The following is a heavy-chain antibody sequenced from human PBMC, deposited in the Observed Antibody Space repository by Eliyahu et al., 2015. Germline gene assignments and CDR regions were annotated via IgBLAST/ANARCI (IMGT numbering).Heavy chain of an antibody. CDR1: XSSINTYY. Sequence: QVQLQESGPGLVKPSETXSLTCTXPXSSINTYYWXWXRQPPGKGLEWIGFIYYSGSTNYNPSLKXRATISVDTSKNQFSLKLSSVTAADTAVYYCARDSSGWYGAIDYWGQGTLVTVSS. D-gene: IGHD6-19*01. CDR3: ARDSSGWYGAIDY. J-gene: IGHJ4*02. CDR2: IYYSGST. V-gene: IGHV4-59*01.